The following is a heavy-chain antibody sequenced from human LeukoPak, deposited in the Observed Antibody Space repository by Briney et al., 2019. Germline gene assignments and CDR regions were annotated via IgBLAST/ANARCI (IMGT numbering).Heavy chain of an antibody. CDR1: GFTFSNYI. J-gene: IGHJ6*03. Sequence: GGSMTLSCAASGFTFSNYIMNWVRQAPGKGLEWVSCISSSSSTINYADSVKGRFTISRDNAKNSLYLQMNSLRAEDTAVYYCARGPYYYYYMDVWGKGTTVTVSS. V-gene: IGHV3-48*01. CDR2: ISSSSSTI. CDR3: ARGPYYYYYMDV.